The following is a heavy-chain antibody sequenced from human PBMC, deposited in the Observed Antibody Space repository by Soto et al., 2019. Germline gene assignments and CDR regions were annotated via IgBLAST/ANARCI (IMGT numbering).Heavy chain of an antibody. J-gene: IGHJ4*02. CDR2: IYYSGST. CDR1: GGSISSSSYY. D-gene: IGHD6-19*01. V-gene: IGHV4-39*01. CDR3: ARHPQQWLAPHFDY. Sequence: QLQLQESGPGLVKPSETLSLTCTVSGGSISSSSYYWGWIRQPPGKGLEWIGSIYYSGSTYYNPSLQRRVTIHVDTSKHQYSLKLSSVTAADTAVYYCARHPQQWLAPHFDYWGQGTLVTVSS.